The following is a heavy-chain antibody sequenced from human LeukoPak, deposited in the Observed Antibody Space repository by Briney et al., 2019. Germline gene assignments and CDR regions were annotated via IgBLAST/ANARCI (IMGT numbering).Heavy chain of an antibody. V-gene: IGHV4-31*03. J-gene: IGHJ4*02. CDR3: ARADVCGGDCSSFDY. Sequence: SETLSLTCTVSGGSISSGGYYWSWLRQHPGKGLEWIGYIYYSGSTYYNPSLKSRVTISVDTSKSQFSLKLSSVTAADTAVYYCARADVCGGDCSSFDYWGQGTLVTVSS. D-gene: IGHD2-21*02. CDR2: IYYSGST. CDR1: GGSISSGGYY.